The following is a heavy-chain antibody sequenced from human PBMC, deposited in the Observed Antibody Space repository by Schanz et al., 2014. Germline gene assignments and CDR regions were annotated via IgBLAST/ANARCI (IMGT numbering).Heavy chain of an antibody. D-gene: IGHD4-17*01. CDR3: ARPRFDYGEVDY. V-gene: IGHV3-33*01. CDR1: GFGLIPFG. Sequence: QAQLMESGGASAQPGPSLLFSCSLLGFGLIPFGFHWFRQPAGKGLEWVAVIWNNGVTKYYADSVRGRFTISRDRFQNTLYLRMSSLRAEDTAVYYCARPRFDYGEVDYWGQGTLVTVSS. J-gene: IGHJ4*02. CDR2: IWNNGVTK.